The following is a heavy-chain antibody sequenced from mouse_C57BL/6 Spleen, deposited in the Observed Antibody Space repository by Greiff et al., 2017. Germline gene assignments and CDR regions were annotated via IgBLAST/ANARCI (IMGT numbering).Heavy chain of an antibody. D-gene: IGHD1-2*01. V-gene: IGHV3-6*01. CDR2: INYDGSN. CDR3: ARDLDYGPYFDY. Sequence: EVKLQESGPGLVKPSQSLSLTCSVTGYSITSGYYWNWIRQFPGNKLEWMGYINYDGSNNYNPSLKNRISITRDTSKNQFFLKLNSVTTEDTATYYCARDLDYGPYFDYWGQGTTLTVSS. CDR1: GYSITSGYY. J-gene: IGHJ2*01.